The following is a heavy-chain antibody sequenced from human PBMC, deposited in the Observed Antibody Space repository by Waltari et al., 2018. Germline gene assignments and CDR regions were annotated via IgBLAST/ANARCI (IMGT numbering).Heavy chain of an antibody. D-gene: IGHD6-19*01. CDR1: GCSITSRDYP. J-gene: IGHJ4*02. CDR3: ARQGYASGWTPY. Sequence: QLQLQESGPGLVKPSETLSLPCTLSGCSITSRDYPWVWIRQPPGKGLEWIGSIFYSGSTYYTPSLKSRVTISVDTSKNQFSLKLTSVTAADTAVYYCARQGYASGWTPYWGQGALVTVSS. V-gene: IGHV4-39*01. CDR2: IFYSGST.